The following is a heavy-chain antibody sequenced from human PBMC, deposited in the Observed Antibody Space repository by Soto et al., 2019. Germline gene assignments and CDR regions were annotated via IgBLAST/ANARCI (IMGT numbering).Heavy chain of an antibody. CDR3: AKERGRNRNFAMDV. CDR1: GFTFSSYG. D-gene: IGHD1-1*01. J-gene: IGHJ6*02. Sequence: GGSLRLSCAASGFTFSSYGMHWVRQAPGKGLEWVAVISYDGSFVYYADSVRGRFTISRDNSRNTLDLQMNTLRHEDTAVYYCAKERGRNRNFAMDVWGQGTSVTVSS. V-gene: IGHV3-30*18. CDR2: ISYDGSFV.